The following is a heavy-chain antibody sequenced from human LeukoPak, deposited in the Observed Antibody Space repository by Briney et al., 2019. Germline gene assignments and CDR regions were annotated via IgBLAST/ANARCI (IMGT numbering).Heavy chain of an antibody. D-gene: IGHD6-13*01. J-gene: IGHJ5*02. CDR1: GGSISSYY. CDR3: ARLVAAGMGAPPNWFDP. Sequence: SETLSLTCTVSGGSISSYYWSWIRQPPGKGLEWIGYIYYSGSTNYNPSLKSRVTISVDTSKNQFSLKPSSVTAADTAVYYCARLVAAGMGAPPNWFDPWGQGTLVTVSS. CDR2: IYYSGST. V-gene: IGHV4-59*08.